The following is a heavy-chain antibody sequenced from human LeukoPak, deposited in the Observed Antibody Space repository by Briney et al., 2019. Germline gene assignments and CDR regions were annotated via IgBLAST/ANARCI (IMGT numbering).Heavy chain of an antibody. V-gene: IGHV3-21*01. J-gene: IGHJ4*02. CDR3: ARDLAGTALD. D-gene: IGHD6-19*01. CDR1: GFAFSSFS. CDR2: VSSDSIYI. Sequence: GGSLRLSCAASGFAFSSFSMDWVRQAPGKGLEWVPSVSSDSIYIYYADSVRGRFTISRDNAKNSLYLQMNSLRAEDTAVYYCARDLAGTALDWGQGTLVTVSS.